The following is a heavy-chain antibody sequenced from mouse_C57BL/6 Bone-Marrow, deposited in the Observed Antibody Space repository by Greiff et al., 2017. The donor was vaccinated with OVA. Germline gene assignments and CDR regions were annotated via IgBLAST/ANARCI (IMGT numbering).Heavy chain of an antibody. J-gene: IGHJ3*01. CDR2: FNPYNDDT. CDR1: GYTFTTYP. CDR3: ARRSSGCAWFAY. Sequence: QVQLQQSGAELVKPGASVKMSCKASGYTFTTYPIQWVKQNHGQGLEWIGNFNPYNDDTKYNEKFKGKATLTVETSSSTVYLELSRLTSDDSAVYYCARRSSGCAWFAYWGQGTLVTVSA. D-gene: IGHD3-2*02. V-gene: IGHV1-47*01.